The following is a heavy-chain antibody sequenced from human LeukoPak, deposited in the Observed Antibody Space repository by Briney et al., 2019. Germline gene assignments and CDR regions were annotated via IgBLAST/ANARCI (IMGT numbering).Heavy chain of an antibody. D-gene: IGHD3-10*01. Sequence: PSETLSLTCTVSGDSISSGDYYWSWIRQPPGKGLEWIGYIYYSGSTYYNPSLKSRVTISVDTSKNQFSLKLSSVTAADTAVYYCARWGTMVRGVHRAHFDYWGQGTLVTVSS. V-gene: IGHV4-30-4*01. J-gene: IGHJ4*02. CDR3: ARWGTMVRGVHRAHFDY. CDR1: GDSISSGDYY. CDR2: IYYSGST.